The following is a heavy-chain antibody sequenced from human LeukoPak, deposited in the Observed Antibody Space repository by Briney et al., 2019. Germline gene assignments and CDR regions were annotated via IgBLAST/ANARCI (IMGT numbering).Heavy chain of an antibody. J-gene: IGHJ4*02. CDR3: AKRGVVIRVILVGFHKEAYYFDS. CDR1: GITLSNYG. CDR2: ISGSGGST. V-gene: IGHV3-23*01. Sequence: GGSLRLSCAVSGITLSNYGMSWVRQVPGKGLEWVAGISGSGGSTNYADSVKGRFTISRDNPKNTLFLQMNNLRAEDTAVYFCAKRGVVIRVILVGFHKEAYYFDSWGQGALVTVSS. D-gene: IGHD3-22*01.